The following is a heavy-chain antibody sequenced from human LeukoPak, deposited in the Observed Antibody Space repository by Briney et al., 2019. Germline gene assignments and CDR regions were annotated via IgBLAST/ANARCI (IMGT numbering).Heavy chain of an antibody. V-gene: IGHV3-30*03. Sequence: PGRSLRLSCAASGFTYSSYGMHWVRQAPGKGLEWVAVISYDGSNKYYADSVKGRFTISRDNSKNTLYLQMNSLRAEDTAVYYCATPSQYSSSWLGSIGYWGQGTLVTVSS. CDR2: ISYDGSNK. CDR1: GFTYSSYG. CDR3: ATPSQYSSSWLGSIGY. J-gene: IGHJ4*02. D-gene: IGHD6-13*01.